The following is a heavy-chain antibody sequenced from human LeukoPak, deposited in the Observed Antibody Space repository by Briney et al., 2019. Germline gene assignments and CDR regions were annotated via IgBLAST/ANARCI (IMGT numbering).Heavy chain of an antibody. D-gene: IGHD3-10*01. J-gene: IGHJ4*02. CDR2: IYHSGST. CDR1: GYSISSGYY. Sequence: SETLSLTCTVSGYSISSGYYWGWIRQPPGKGLEWIGSIYHSGSTYYNPSLKSRVTISVDTSKNQFSLKLSSVTAADTAVYYCARRTPITMVRGVTVFDYWGQGTLVTVSS. CDR3: ARRTPITMVRGVTVFDY. V-gene: IGHV4-38-2*02.